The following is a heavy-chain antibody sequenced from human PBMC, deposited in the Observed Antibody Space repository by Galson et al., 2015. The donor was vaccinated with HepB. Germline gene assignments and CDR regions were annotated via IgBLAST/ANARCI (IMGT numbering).Heavy chain of an antibody. CDR3: TTEVGYYDIVL. V-gene: IGHV3-15*01. Sequence: SLRLSCAASGFTFRNAWMNWVRQAPGKGLEWVGRIKSKTDGGATDYAAPVKGRFTISRDDSKTTLYLQMNSLKSEDTAVYYCTTEVGYYDIVLWGQGTLITVSS. CDR2: IKSKTDGGAT. CDR1: GFTFRNAW. J-gene: IGHJ4*02. D-gene: IGHD3-9*01.